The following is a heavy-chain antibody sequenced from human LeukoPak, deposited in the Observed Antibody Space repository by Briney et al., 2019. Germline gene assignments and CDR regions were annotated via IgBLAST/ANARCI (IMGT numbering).Heavy chain of an antibody. CDR3: ARNQYYYDSSGYYSGGGFDY. Sequence: GGSLRLSCAASGFTFSSYEMNWVRQAPGKGLEWASYISSSGSTIYYADSVKGRFTISRDNAKNSLYLQMNSLRAEDTAVYYCARNQYYYDSSGYYSGGGFDYWGQGTLVTVSS. J-gene: IGHJ4*02. D-gene: IGHD3-22*01. CDR1: GFTFSSYE. CDR2: ISSSGSTI. V-gene: IGHV3-48*03.